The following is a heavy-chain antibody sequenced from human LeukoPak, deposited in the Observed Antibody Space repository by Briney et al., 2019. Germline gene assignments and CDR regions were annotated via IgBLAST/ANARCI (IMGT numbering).Heavy chain of an antibody. CDR2: IYYSGST. CDR1: GGSISSGGYY. Sequence: SETLSLTCTVSGGSISSGGYYWSWIRQHPGKGLEWIGCIYYSGSTYYNPSLKSLVTISVDTSKNQFSLKLSSVTAADPAVYYCARDREYYGSGSPGAFDIWGQGTMVTVSS. J-gene: IGHJ3*02. D-gene: IGHD3-10*01. V-gene: IGHV4-31*01. CDR3: ARDREYYGSGSPGAFDI.